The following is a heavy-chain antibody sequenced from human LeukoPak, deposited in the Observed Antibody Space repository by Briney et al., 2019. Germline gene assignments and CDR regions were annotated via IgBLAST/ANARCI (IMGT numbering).Heavy chain of an antibody. CDR1: GGSIATTNW. CDR3: ARSPSGYSSSWYLG. J-gene: IGHJ4*02. Sequence: SETLSLTCAVSGGSIATTNWWSWVRQPPGKGLEWIGEVHLSGATNYNPSLESRVSMSIDKSKNHLSLEVTSVTAADTAVYYCARSPSGYSSSWYLGWGQGTLVTVSS. D-gene: IGHD6-13*01. CDR2: VHLSGAT. V-gene: IGHV4-4*02.